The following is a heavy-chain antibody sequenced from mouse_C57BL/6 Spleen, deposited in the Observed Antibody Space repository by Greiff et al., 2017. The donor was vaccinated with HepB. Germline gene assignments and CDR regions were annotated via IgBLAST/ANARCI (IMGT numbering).Heavy chain of an antibody. V-gene: IGHV5-17*01. J-gene: IGHJ4*01. CDR1: GFTFSDYG. D-gene: IGHD1-1*01. Sequence: EVKLVESGGGLVKPGGSLKLSCAASGFTFSDYGMHWVRQAPEKGLEWVAYISSGSSTIYYADTVKGRFTISRDNAKNTLFLQMTSLRSEDTAMYYCARPLRQVATGYAMDYWGQGTSVTVSS. CDR2: ISSGSSTI. CDR3: ARPLRQVATGYAMDY.